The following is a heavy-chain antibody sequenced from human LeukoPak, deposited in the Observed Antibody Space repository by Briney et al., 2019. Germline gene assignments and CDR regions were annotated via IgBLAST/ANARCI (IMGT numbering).Heavy chain of an antibody. CDR1: GFTFSSYW. CDR2: IKQDGSEK. Sequence: GGSLRLSCAASGFTFSSYWMSWVRQAPGKGLEWVDNIKQDGSEKYYVDSVKGRFTISRDNAKNSLYLQMNSLRAEDTAVYYCARVTRYCSSGSCYVYPPSYWGQGTLVTVSS. J-gene: IGHJ4*02. D-gene: IGHD2-15*01. V-gene: IGHV3-7*01. CDR3: ARVTRYCSSGSCYVYPPSY.